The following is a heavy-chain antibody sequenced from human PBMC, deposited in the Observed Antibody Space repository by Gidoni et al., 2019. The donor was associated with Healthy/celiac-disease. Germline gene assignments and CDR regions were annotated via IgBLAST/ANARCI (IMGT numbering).Heavy chain of an antibody. D-gene: IGHD6-19*01. J-gene: IGHJ4*02. CDR1: GFTFSSYG. V-gene: IGHV3-30*18. Sequence: QVQLVEAGGGVVQPGRSLRLSCAASGFTFSSYGMHWVGQAPGKGMEWVAVISYDGSNKYYADSVKGRFTISRDNSKNTLYLQMNSLRAEDTAVYYCAKQGPGGSGWSSDYWGQGTLVTVSS. CDR3: AKQGPGGSGWSSDY. CDR2: ISYDGSNK.